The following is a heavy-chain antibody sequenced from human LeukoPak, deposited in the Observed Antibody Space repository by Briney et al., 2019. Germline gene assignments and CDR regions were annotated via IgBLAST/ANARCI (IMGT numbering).Heavy chain of an antibody. CDR2: IYHSGST. CDR3: ARDHTVRDSSGYYRPQYAFDI. J-gene: IGHJ3*02. CDR1: GYSISSGYY. V-gene: IGHV4-38-2*02. D-gene: IGHD3-22*01. Sequence: SETLSLTCTVSGYSISSGYYWGWIRQRPGKGLEWIGSIYHSGSTYYNPSLKSRVTLSVDTSKNQFSLKLSSVTAADTAVYYCARDHTVRDSSGYYRPQYAFDIWGQGTMVTVSS.